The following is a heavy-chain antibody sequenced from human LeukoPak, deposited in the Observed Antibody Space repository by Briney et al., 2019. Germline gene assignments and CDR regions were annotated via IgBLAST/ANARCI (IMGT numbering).Heavy chain of an antibody. Sequence: GGSLRLSCAASGFTVSSNYMSWVRQAPGKGLEWVSVIYSGGSTYYADSVKGRFTISRDKSKNTLYLQMNSLRAEDTAVYYCARQYYDSSGYRDWGQGTLVTVSS. CDR3: ARQYYDSSGYRD. CDR2: IYSGGST. D-gene: IGHD3-22*01. J-gene: IGHJ4*02. CDR1: GFTVSSNY. V-gene: IGHV3-66*04.